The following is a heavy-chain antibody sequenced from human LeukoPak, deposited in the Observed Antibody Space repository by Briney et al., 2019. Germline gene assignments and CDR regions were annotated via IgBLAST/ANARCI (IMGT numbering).Heavy chain of an antibody. CDR3: ARVLNVPKLIDS. CDR1: GSSITNTYY. V-gene: IGHV4-38-2*02. CDR2: VFQLQTVRT. J-gene: IGHJ4*02. Sequence: PSETLSLTCTVSGSSITNTYYWAWFRQPPGKXLXXXXXVFQLQTVRTFSNPSLEXRVTLSLDTSQNQFSLNLTSVTAADTALYFCARVLNVPKLIDSWGQGTLVTVSS. D-gene: IGHD3-16*01.